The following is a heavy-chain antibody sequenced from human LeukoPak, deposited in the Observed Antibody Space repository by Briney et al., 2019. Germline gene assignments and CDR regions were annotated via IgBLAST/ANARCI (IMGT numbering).Heavy chain of an antibody. CDR2: IYYSGST. CDR1: GGSISSHY. V-gene: IGHV4-59*11. J-gene: IGHJ4*02. Sequence: PSVTLSLTCTVSGGSISSHYWSWIRQPPGKGLEWIGYIYYSGSTNYNPSLKSRVTISVDTSKNQFSLKLSSVTAADTAVYYCARDSSSSGLTDYWGQGTLVTVSS. CDR3: ARDSSSSGLTDY. D-gene: IGHD6-6*01.